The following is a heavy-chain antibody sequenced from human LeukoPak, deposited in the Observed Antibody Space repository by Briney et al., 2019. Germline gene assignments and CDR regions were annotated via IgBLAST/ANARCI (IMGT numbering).Heavy chain of an antibody. CDR2: IYSSGST. J-gene: IGHJ5*01. V-gene: IGHV4-4*07. Sequence: KTSETLSLTCTVSGGSISGNNWSWIRQPAGKGLEWIGRIYSSGSTNYNPSLKSRVTMSVDTSKNQFSLRVTSVTAADTAVYFCVRDLGRFDSWGQGALVLVSS. CDR3: VRDLGRFDS. CDR1: GGSISGNN.